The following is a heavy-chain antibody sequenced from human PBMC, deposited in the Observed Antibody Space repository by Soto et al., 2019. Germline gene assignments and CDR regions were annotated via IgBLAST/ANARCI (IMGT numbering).Heavy chain of an antibody. CDR1: GFTFGSYA. CDR2: ISGSGGST. CDR3: ATGEYSSGWYCY. Sequence: EVQLLESGGGLVQPGGSLRLSCAASGFTFGSYAMSWVRQAPGKGLEWVSAISGSGGSTYYADSVKGRFTISRDNSKNTLYLQMNSLRAEDTAVYYCATGEYSSGWYCYWGQGTLVTVSS. D-gene: IGHD6-19*01. V-gene: IGHV3-23*01. J-gene: IGHJ4*02.